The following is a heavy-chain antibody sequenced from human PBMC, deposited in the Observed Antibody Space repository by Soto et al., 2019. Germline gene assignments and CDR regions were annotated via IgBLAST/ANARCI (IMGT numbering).Heavy chain of an antibody. Sequence: PGGYLRLSCAASGFTFSSYSMNWVRQAPGKGLEWVSSISSSSSYIYYADSVKGRFTISRDNSKNTLYLQMNSLRAEDTAVHYCQVITMLRRVPFVYWGQGTLVT. CDR3: QVITMLRRVPFVY. D-gene: IGHD3-10*01. V-gene: IGHV3-21*01. J-gene: IGHJ4*02. CDR2: ISSSSSYI. CDR1: GFTFSSYS.